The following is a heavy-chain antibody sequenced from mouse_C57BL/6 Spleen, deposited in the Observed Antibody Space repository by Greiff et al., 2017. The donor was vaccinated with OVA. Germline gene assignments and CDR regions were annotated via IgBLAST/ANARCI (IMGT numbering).Heavy chain of an antibody. D-gene: IGHD2-4*01. Sequence: VQRVESGAELVRPGASVTLSCKASGYTFTDYEMHWVKQTPVHGLEWIGAIDPETGGTAYNQKFKGKAILTADKSSSTAYMERRSLTSEDAAVYYCTRQYYDYDYWGQGTTLTVSS. CDR2: IDPETGGT. V-gene: IGHV1-15*01. J-gene: IGHJ2*01. CDR3: TRQYYDYDY. CDR1: GYTFTDYE.